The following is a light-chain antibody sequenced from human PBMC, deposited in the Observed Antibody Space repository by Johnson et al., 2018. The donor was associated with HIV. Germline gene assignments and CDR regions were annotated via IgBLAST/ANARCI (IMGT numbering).Light chain of an antibody. CDR3: GTWDSSLSANYV. V-gene: IGLV1-51*02. CDR2: ENN. Sequence: QSVLSQPPSVSAAPGQKVTISCSGSSSNIGNNYVSWYQQLPGTAPKLLIYENNKRPSGTPDRFSGSKSGTSATLGITGLQTGDEADYYCGTWDSSLSANYVLGTGTKVTVL. CDR1: SSNIGNNY. J-gene: IGLJ1*01.